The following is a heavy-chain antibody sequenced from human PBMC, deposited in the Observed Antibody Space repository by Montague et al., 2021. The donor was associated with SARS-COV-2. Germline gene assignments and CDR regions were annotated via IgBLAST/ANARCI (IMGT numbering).Heavy chain of an antibody. CDR2: IYSSGST. CDR1: GASMSGSY. Sequence: LSLTCTVSGASMSGSYWGWVRQPPGKGPEWIGNIYSSGSTHYNPSLTGRETITVDTSKSQFPLTLTTVTAADTAGYYCVREGRSSAYAMDYWGQGTLVTVSS. D-gene: IGHD3-22*01. J-gene: IGHJ4*02. CDR3: VREGRSSAYAMDY. V-gene: IGHV4-59*01.